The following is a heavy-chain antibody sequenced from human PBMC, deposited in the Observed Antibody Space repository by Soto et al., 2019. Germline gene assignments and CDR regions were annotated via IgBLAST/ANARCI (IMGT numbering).Heavy chain of an antibody. V-gene: IGHV3-48*01. CDR1: GFTFSRYA. D-gene: IGHD2-2*01. CDR3: ARDIVVVPAAHSDY. Sequence: EVQLVESRGGLVQPGGSVRLSCAASGFTFSRYAMNWVRQAPGKGLEWVSFITSSSSTIYYADSVRGRFTISRDNAKNSLYLQMNSLRAEDTAIYYCARDIVVVPAAHSDYWGQGTLVTVSS. J-gene: IGHJ4*02. CDR2: ITSSSSTI.